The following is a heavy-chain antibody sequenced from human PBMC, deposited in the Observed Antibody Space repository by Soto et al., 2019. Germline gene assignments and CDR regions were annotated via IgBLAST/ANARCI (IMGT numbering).Heavy chain of an antibody. CDR2: INAYNGNT. J-gene: IGHJ6*02. D-gene: IGHD3-22*01. Sequence: ASVKVSCKASGYTFTSYGISWVRQAPGQGLEWMGWINAYNGNTNYAQKLQGRVTMTTDTSTSTAYMELRSLRSEDTSVYYCARAVDSSGDYVDYYGMDVWGQGTMVTVSS. V-gene: IGHV1-18*01. CDR1: GYTFTSYG. CDR3: ARAVDSSGDYVDYYGMDV.